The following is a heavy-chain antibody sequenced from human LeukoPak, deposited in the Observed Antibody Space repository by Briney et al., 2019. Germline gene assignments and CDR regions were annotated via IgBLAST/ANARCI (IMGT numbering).Heavy chain of an antibody. CDR1: GSTFDDYG. D-gene: IGHD3-3*01. Sequence: GGSLRLSCAASGSTFDDYGMSWVRQAPGKGLEWVSGINWNGGSTGYADSVKGRFTISRDNAKNSLYLQMNSLRAEDTALYYCARGGITIFGVVSYMDVWGKGTTVTVSS. CDR3: ARGGITIFGVVSYMDV. J-gene: IGHJ6*03. CDR2: INWNGGST. V-gene: IGHV3-20*04.